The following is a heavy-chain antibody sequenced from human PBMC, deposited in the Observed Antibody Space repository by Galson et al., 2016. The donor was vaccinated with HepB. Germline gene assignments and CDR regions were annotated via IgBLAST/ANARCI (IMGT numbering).Heavy chain of an antibody. J-gene: IGHJ5*02. CDR3: ARVRCSTFRCQNWFDP. V-gene: IGHV6-1*01. D-gene: IGHD2/OR15-2a*01. CDR2: IYYRSKWYN. CDR1: GDSVSSNSAA. Sequence: CAISGDSVSSNSAAWTWIRQSPLRGLEWLGRIYYRSKWYNGYAVSVKSRISIHPDTSKNQFSLQLNSVTPEDTAVYYCARVRCSTFRCQNWFDPWGQGTLVTVSS.